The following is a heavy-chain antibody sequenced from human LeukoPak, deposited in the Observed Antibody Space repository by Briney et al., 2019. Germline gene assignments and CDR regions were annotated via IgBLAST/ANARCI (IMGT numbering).Heavy chain of an antibody. J-gene: IGHJ4*02. D-gene: IGHD6-13*01. V-gene: IGHV1-18*01. CDR2: ISAHNGNT. CDR3: ARGPMYSTSYYAPDY. CDR1: GYIFTSYG. Sequence: ASVKVSCKASGYIFTSYGIIWVRQAPGQGLQWMGWISAHNGNTNYAQKLQGRVTMTTDTSTSTVYMELRSLRSDDTAVYYCARGPMYSTSYYAPDYWGQGTPVTVSS.